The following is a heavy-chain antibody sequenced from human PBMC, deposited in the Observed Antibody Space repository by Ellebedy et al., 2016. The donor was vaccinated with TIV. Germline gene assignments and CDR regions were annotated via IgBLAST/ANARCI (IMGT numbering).Heavy chain of an antibody. CDR2: ISGSRSYI. D-gene: IGHD3-9*01. V-gene: IGHV3-21*01. CDR1: GFTFCTYS. J-gene: IGHJ6*02. Sequence: GESLKISCAASGFTFCTYSMNCVRQAPGKGLEWVSFISGSRSYIYYADSVKGRFNIHRDNAKNSLYLQLNSLIAEDTAVYYCAKVQPLTQYGMDVWGQGTTVTVSS. CDR3: AKVQPLTQYGMDV.